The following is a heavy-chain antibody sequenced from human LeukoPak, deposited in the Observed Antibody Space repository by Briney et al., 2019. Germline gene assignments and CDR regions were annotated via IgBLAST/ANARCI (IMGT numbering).Heavy chain of an antibody. CDR1: GFTFSSYG. V-gene: IGHV3-30*02. CDR3: AKDLVAARPWWVFDY. Sequence: PGGSLRLSCAASGFTFSSYGMHWVRQAPGKGLEWVAFIRYDGSNKSYADSVKGRFTISRDNSKNTLYLQMNSLRADDTAVYYCAKDLVAARPWWVFDYWGQGTLVTVSS. J-gene: IGHJ4*02. D-gene: IGHD6-6*01. CDR2: IRYDGSNK.